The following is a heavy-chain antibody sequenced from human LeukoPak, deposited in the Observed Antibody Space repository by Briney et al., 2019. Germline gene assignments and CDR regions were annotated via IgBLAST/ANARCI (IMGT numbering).Heavy chain of an antibody. J-gene: IGHJ4*02. Sequence: GGSLRLSCAASGFTFSSYSMNWVRQAPGKGLEWVSSISSSSSYIYYADSVKGRFTISRDNAKNSLYLQMNSLRAEDTAVYYCAREGCSSTGCYDYWGQGTLVTVSS. CDR1: GFTFSSYS. CDR3: AREGCSSTGCYDY. V-gene: IGHV3-21*01. D-gene: IGHD2-2*01. CDR2: ISSSSSYI.